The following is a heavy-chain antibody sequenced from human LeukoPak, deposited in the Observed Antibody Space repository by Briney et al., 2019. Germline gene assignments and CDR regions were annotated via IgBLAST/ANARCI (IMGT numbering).Heavy chain of an antibody. D-gene: IGHD3-16*02. CDR2: ISSSSSYI. J-gene: IGHJ4*02. CDR3: AREKRSYVWGSYREANYFDY. V-gene: IGHV3-21*01. CDR1: GFTFSSYS. Sequence: PGGSLRLSCAASGFTFSSYSMNWVRQAPGKGLEWVSSISSSSSYIYYADSVKGRFTISRDNAKNSLYLQMNSLRAEDTAVYYCAREKRSYVWGSYREANYFDYWGQGTLVTVSS.